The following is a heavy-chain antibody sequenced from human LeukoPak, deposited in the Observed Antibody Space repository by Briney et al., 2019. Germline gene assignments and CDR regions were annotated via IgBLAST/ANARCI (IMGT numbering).Heavy chain of an antibody. J-gene: IGHJ4*02. V-gene: IGHV5-51*01. Sequence: GESLKISCKGSGYSFTYWIGWVRQMPGKGLEWMGIIYSSDSHTKYSPSFQGRVTISADKPISTAYLQWSSLEASDTAMYYCASARHGDYVWDYWGQGTLVTVSS. CDR1: GYSFTYW. CDR2: IYSSDSHT. D-gene: IGHD4-17*01. CDR3: ASARHGDYVWDY.